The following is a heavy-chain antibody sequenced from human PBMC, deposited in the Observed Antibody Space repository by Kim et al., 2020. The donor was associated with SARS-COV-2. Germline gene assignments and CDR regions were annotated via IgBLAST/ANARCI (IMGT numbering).Heavy chain of an antibody. CDR2: IYTSGST. CDR1: GGSISSYY. CDR3: ARGSCGGDCYGNYYYYGMDV. D-gene: IGHD2-21*01. Sequence: SETLSLTCTVSGGSISSYYWSWIRQPAGKGLEWIGRIYTSGSTNYNPSLKSRVTMSVDTSKNQFSLKLSSVTAADTAVYYCARGSCGGDCYGNYYYYGMDVWGQGTTVTVSS. V-gene: IGHV4-4*07. J-gene: IGHJ6*02.